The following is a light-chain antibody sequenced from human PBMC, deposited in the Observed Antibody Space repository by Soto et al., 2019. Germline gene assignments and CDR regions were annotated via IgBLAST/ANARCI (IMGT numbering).Light chain of an antibody. V-gene: IGKV3-20*01. CDR2: RTS. J-gene: IGKJ5*01. CDR1: QSVSSTY. Sequence: EIVLTQSPGPLSLSPRERATLSCTASQSVSSTYLAWYQQKPGQAPRLLIYRTSTRATGIPDRFSGSGSGADFTLTISRMQPEDFAVDYCQQFGSPVTFGQGTRLEIK. CDR3: QQFGSPVT.